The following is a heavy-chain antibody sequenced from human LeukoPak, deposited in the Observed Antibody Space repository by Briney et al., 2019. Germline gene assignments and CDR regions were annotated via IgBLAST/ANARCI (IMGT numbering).Heavy chain of an antibody. CDR1: GGSISSYY. J-gene: IGHJ4*02. CDR2: IDTCRST. Sequence: PSETLFLTCTVSGGSISSYYWSWIRRPAGKGGEWSGRIDTCRSTNYNPSLKSPVTISVDKSKNQFPLKLSSVTAADTAVYYCARSGYCSSTSCYAVDYFDHWGQGTVVTVSS. D-gene: IGHD2-2*01. CDR3: ARSGYCSSTSCYAVDYFDH. V-gene: IGHV4-4*07.